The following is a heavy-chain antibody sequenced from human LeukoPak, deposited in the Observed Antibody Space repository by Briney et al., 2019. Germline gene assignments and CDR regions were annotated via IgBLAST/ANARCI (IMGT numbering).Heavy chain of an antibody. CDR3: ARHTCYLDY. CDR2: IYYSRST. J-gene: IGHJ4*02. Sequence: PLETLSLTCTVSGGSISSYYWSWIRQPPGKGLEWIGYIYYSRSTNYNPSLKSRVTISVDTSKNQFSLKLSSVTAADTAVYYCARHTCYLDYWGQGTLVTVPS. CDR1: GGSISSYY. V-gene: IGHV4-59*08.